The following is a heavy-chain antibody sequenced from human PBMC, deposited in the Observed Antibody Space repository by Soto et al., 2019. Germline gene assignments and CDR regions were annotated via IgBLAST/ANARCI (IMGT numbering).Heavy chain of an antibody. CDR1: GGTFSSYA. CDR3: ARDRCNSSSFNWFDP. J-gene: IGHJ5*02. CDR2: IIPIFGTA. D-gene: IGHD6-13*01. V-gene: IGHV1-69*06. Sequence: QVQLVQSGAEVKKPGSSVKVSCKASGGTFSSYAISWVRQAPGQGLEWMGGIIPIFGTANYAQKFQGRVTIPSDKSTSIADMERSSLRSEDTAVYYCARDRCNSSSFNWFDPWGQGTLVTVSS.